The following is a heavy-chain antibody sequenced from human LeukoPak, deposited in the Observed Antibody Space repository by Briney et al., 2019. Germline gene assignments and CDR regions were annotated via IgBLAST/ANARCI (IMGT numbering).Heavy chain of an antibody. CDR3: ARDAGWRLLDY. D-gene: IGHD6-25*01. CDR1: GGSISSYY. V-gene: IGHV3-7*01. J-gene: IGHJ4*02. CDR2: IGGDGRRK. Sequence: ETLSLTCTISGGSISSYYWSWVRQAPGKGLEWLANIGGDGRRKFYEDSVEGRFTISRDNAESSLYLQMNNLRVEDTAVYYCARDAGWRLLDYWGRGTQVTVSS.